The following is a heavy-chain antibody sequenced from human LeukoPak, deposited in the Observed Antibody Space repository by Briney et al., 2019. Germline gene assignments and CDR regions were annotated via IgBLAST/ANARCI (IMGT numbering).Heavy chain of an antibody. CDR1: GYTFTLYY. V-gene: IGHV1-46*01. J-gene: IGHJ4*02. Sequence: ASVKVSCKASGYTFTLYYMHWVRQAPGQGLEWMGIINPSGGTANYAQKFQGRVTVTRDTSTSTVYMELSSLRSEDTAVYYCARDLSSSSWYGPYYFDYWGQGTLVTVSS. D-gene: IGHD6-13*01. CDR3: ARDLSSSSWYGPYYFDY. CDR2: INPSGGTA.